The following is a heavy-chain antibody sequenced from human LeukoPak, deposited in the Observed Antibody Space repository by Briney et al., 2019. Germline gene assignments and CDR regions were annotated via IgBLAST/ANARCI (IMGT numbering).Heavy chain of an antibody. CDR2: IYTSGST. J-gene: IGHJ3*02. D-gene: IGHD4-17*01. CDR1: GGSISSYY. CDR3: VRDLGYGDYPPLAFDI. Sequence: PSETLSLTCTVSGGSISSYYWSWIRQPAGKGLEWIGRIYTSGSTNYNPSLKSRVTMSVDTSKNQFSLKLSSVTAADTAVYYCVRDLGYGDYPPLAFDIWGQGTMVTVSS. V-gene: IGHV4-4*07.